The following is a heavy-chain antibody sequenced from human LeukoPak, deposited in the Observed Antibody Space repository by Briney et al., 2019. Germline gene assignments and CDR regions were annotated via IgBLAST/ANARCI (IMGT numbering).Heavy chain of an antibody. CDR3: ARVQYSSSWSTGVYWFDP. V-gene: IGHV4-31*03. D-gene: IGHD6-13*01. CDR1: GGSISSGGYY. J-gene: IGHJ5*02. CDR2: TYYSGST. Sequence: SETLSLTCTVSGGSISSGGYYWSWIRQHPGKGLEWIGYTYYSGSTYYNPSLKSRVTISVDTSKNQFSLKLSSVTAADTAVYYCARVQYSSSWSTGVYWFDPWGQGTLVTVSS.